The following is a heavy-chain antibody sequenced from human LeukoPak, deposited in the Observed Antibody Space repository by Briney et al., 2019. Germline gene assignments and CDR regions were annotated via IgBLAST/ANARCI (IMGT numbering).Heavy chain of an antibody. CDR3: ARVRGIHYYFDH. CDR1: GYTFIGYY. CDR2: INPNSGGT. J-gene: IGHJ4*02. V-gene: IGHV1-2*06. Sequence: ASVKASCKASGYTFIGYYIHWVRQAPGQGLEWMGRINPNSGGTNYAQKFQGRVTMTRDTSISTAYMELSRLRSDDTAVYYCARVRGIHYYFDHWGQGTLVTVSS.